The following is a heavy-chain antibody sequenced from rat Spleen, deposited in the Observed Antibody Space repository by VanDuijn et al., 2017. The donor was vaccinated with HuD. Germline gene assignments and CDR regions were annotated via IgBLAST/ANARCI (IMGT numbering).Heavy chain of an antibody. CDR2: IYYDSSKM. V-gene: IGHV5-50*01. D-gene: IGHD1-1*01. J-gene: IGHJ3*01. Sequence: EVQLVESGGALVQPGRSLKLSCAASGFTFSNQGMHWFRQAPKKGLEWIGMIYYDSSKMYYAETVRGRFSISRDNAKNTLYLQMDGLRSEDTATYYCARSPTRYQWYFDFWGQGTLVTVSS. CDR1: GFTFSNQG. CDR3: ARSPTRYQWYFDF.